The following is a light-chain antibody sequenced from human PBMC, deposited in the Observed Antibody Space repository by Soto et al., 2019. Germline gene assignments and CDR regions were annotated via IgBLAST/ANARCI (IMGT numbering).Light chain of an antibody. J-gene: IGKJ1*01. CDR3: QQYNNWLTWT. V-gene: IGKV3-15*01. Sequence: EIVMTQSPATLSVSPGERATLSCRASQSVSSNLAWYQQKPGQAPRLLIYGASTRATGIPARFIGSGSGTDFTLTISSLQSEDVAVYYCQQYNNWLTWTFGQGTKGEIK. CDR2: GAS. CDR1: QSVSSN.